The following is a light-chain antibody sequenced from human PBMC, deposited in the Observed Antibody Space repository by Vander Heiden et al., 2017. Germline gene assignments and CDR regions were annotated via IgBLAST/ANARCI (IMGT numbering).Light chain of an antibody. CDR1: SSNIGAGA. CDR2: GTS. Sequence: QSVLTQPPPASGTPGQRVTILCSGSSSNIGAGAVNWYQQVPGAAPKVVIYGTSQRPSGVPDRFSGSKSGTSATLAISGPRSDDGADYYCASWDDSLSVVLFGGGTRLTVL. J-gene: IGLJ2*01. V-gene: IGLV1-47*01. CDR3: ASWDDSLSVVL.